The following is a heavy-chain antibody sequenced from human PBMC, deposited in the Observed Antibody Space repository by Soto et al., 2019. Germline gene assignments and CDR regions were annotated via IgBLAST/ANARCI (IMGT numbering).Heavy chain of an antibody. D-gene: IGHD3-22*01. CDR3: ARVDANYYDSGGDDAFDL. CDR1: GGTFTTYT. V-gene: IGHV1-69*06. Sequence: QVQLVQSGAEVKEPGSSVKVSCKASGGTFTTYTINWLRQAPGQGLEWLGGIIPKFDTPNYAQNFQGRVTLTADKSTTTAYMALSSLRFEDTAMYYCARVDANYYDSGGDDAFDLWGQGTMVSVSS. J-gene: IGHJ3*01. CDR2: IIPKFDTP.